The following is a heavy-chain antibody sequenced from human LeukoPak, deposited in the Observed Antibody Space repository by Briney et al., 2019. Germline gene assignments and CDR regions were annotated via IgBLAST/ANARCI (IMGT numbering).Heavy chain of an antibody. J-gene: IGHJ4*02. CDR3: ARRAPGFSSGRLDY. CDR1: GFTFSSYA. CDR2: ISSNGGST. D-gene: IGHD6-19*01. Sequence: GGSLRLSCAASGFTFSSYAIHWVRQAPGKGLEYVSAISSNGGSTFYANSVKGRFIVSRDNSKNTLSLQMGSLRAEDLAVYYCARRAPGFSSGRLDYWGQGTLVTVSS. V-gene: IGHV3-64*01.